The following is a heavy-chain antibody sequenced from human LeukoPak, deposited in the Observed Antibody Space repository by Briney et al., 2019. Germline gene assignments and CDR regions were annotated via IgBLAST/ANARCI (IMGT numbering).Heavy chain of an antibody. D-gene: IGHD6-19*01. Sequence: SETLSLTRTVSGGSISSYYWSWIRQPPGKGLEWIGYIYYSGSTNYNPSLKSRVTISVDTSKNQFSLKLSSVTAADTAVSYCARAQYSSGWYGLYFDYWGQGTLVTVSS. CDR2: IYYSGST. CDR1: GGSISSYY. J-gene: IGHJ4*02. V-gene: IGHV4-59*01. CDR3: ARAQYSSGWYGLYFDY.